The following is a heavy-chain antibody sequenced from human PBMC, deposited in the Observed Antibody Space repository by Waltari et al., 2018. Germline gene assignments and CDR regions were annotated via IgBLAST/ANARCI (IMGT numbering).Heavy chain of an antibody. D-gene: IGHD2-15*01. J-gene: IGHJ6*02. CDR2: IIPIFGTA. V-gene: IGHV1-69*05. CDR1: GGTFSSYA. CDR3: ARVSCSGGSCHYYYYGMDV. Sequence: QVQLVQSGAEVTKPGSSVKVSCKASGGTFSSYAISWVRQAPGQGLEWMGGIIPIFGTANYAQKFQGRVTITTDESTSTAYMELSSLRSEDTAVYYCARVSCSGGSCHYYYYGMDVWGQGTTVTVSS.